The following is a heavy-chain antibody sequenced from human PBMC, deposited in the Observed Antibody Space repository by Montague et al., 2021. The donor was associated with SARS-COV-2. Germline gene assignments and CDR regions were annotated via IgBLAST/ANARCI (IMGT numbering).Heavy chain of an antibody. CDR1: GGSFNGYY. D-gene: IGHD3-22*01. Sequence: SETLSLTCAVYGGSFNGYYWSWIRQPPGKGLEWIGDINHSGSTNYNPSLKSRVSISVDTSKNQFSLKLRSVTAADTAVYYCARAIVDVTMIIVVMTGVEHYFDFWGQGTLVTVSS. CDR2: INHSGST. J-gene: IGHJ4*02. CDR3: ARAIVDVTMIIVVMTGVEHYFDF. V-gene: IGHV4-34*01.